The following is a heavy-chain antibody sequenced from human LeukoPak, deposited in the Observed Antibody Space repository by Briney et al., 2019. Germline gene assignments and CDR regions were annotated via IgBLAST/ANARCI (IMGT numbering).Heavy chain of an antibody. CDR2: IYSGGST. D-gene: IGHD2-2*01. Sequence: PGGSLRLSCAASGFTVSSNYMSWVRQAPGKGLEWVSVIYSGGSTYYADSVKGRFTISRDNSKNTLYLRMNSLRAEDTAVYYCASTYCSSTSCIDYWGQGTLVTVFS. CDR1: GFTVSSNY. V-gene: IGHV3-53*01. CDR3: ASTYCSSTSCIDY. J-gene: IGHJ4*02.